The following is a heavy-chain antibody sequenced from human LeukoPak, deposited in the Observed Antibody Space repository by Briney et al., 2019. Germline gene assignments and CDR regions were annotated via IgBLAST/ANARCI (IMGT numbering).Heavy chain of an antibody. CDR1: GGTFTSYS. J-gene: IGHJ4*02. V-gene: IGHV1-69*04. CDR2: IIPILDIT. Sequence: SVKVSCKASGGTFTSYSFSWVRQAPGQGLEWMGRIIPILDITKYAQRFQDRITFTADKSTRTVYMELSSLRSEDTALYYCARDLRKGEYTSGPPGLDSWGQGTLVTVSS. CDR3: ARDLRKGEYTSGPPGLDS. D-gene: IGHD5-18*01.